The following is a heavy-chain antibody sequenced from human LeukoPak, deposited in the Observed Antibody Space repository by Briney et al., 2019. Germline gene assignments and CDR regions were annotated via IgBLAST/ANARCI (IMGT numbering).Heavy chain of an antibody. V-gene: IGHV4-38-2*02. Sequence: SETLSLTCTVSGYSISSGYFWGWIRQPPGKGLEWIGSIYYSGSTYYNPSLKSRVTISVDTSKNQFSLKLSSVTAADTAVYYCARGADDFWSGYYTNDDAFDIWGQGTMVTVSS. D-gene: IGHD3-3*01. CDR2: IYYSGST. CDR3: ARGADDFWSGYYTNDDAFDI. J-gene: IGHJ3*02. CDR1: GYSISSGYF.